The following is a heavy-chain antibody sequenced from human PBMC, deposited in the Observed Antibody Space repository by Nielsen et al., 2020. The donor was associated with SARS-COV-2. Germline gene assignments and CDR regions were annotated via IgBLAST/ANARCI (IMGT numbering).Heavy chain of an antibody. CDR3: VRDLGTY. J-gene: IGHJ4*02. Sequence: GGSLRLSCAASGFTFSDHYMTWIRQTPGKGLEWVSYITNTGMKFYADSVKGRFTISRDNSQNTLYLQMNSLRVEGTAIYYCVRDLGTYWGQGALVTVSS. CDR1: GFTFSDHY. CDR2: ITNTGMK. V-gene: IGHV3-69-1*01. D-gene: IGHD3-16*01.